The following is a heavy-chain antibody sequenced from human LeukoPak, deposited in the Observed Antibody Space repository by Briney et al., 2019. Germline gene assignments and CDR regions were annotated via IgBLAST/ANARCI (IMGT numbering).Heavy chain of an antibody. CDR2: ISGSGGST. D-gene: IGHD3-10*01. Sequence: GGSLRLSCSASGFTFSSYAMSWVRQAPGKGLEWVSAISGSGGSTYYADSVKGRFTISRDNSKNTLYLQMNSLRAEDTAVYYCALIYITMVRGVTGPFDPWGQGTLVTVSS. V-gene: IGHV3-23*01. CDR3: ALIYITMVRGVTGPFDP. J-gene: IGHJ5*02. CDR1: GFTFSSYA.